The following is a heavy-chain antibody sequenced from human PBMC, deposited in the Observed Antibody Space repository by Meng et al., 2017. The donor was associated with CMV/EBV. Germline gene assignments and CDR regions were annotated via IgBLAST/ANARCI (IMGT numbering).Heavy chain of an antibody. V-gene: IGHV1-2*02. CDR1: GYTFTGYS. CDR3: ARRNLRREQQLGY. Sequence: ASVKVSCKASGYTFTGYSMHWVRQARGQGLEWMGWINHNSGGTNYAQKFQGRVTMTRDTSISTAYMELSRLRSDDTAVYYCARRNLRREQQLGYWGQGTLVTVSS. J-gene: IGHJ4*02. D-gene: IGHD6-13*01. CDR2: INHNSGGT.